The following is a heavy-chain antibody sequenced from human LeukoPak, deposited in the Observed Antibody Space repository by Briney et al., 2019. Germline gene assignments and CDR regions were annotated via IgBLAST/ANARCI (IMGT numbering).Heavy chain of an antibody. CDR3: AREGGYCSSSSCYHFDY. J-gene: IGHJ4*02. CDR2: INPSGGRT. D-gene: IGHD2-2*01. Sequence: ASVKVSCKASGYTFTRNYMHWVRQAPGQGLEWMGIINPSGGRTSYAQKFQGRVTMTRDTSTSTVYMELSSLRSEDTAVYYCAREGGYCSSSSCYHFDYWGQGTLVTVSS. CDR1: GYTFTRNY. V-gene: IGHV1-46*01.